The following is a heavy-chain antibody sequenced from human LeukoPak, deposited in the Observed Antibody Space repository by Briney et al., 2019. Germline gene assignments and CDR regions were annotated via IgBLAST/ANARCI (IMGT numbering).Heavy chain of an antibody. CDR1: GFIFSDYF. CDR2: STSKSRGYIT. D-gene: IGHD3-16*02. Sequence: GGSLTLSCAASGFIFSDYFMDWVRQAPGRGLEWVARSTSKSRGYITVYAPSVEGRFTISRDESTSSLFLQMDSLKTEDTAVYYCVRGYQGFDSWGQGSLVTVSS. J-gene: IGHJ4*02. V-gene: IGHV3-72*01. CDR3: VRGYQGFDS.